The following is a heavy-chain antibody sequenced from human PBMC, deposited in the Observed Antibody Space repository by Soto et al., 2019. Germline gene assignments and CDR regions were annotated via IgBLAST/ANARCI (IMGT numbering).Heavy chain of an antibody. J-gene: IGHJ6*02. CDR1: GYSFTSYW. CDR3: ARHGCSSTSCYTAYYYYGMDV. CDR2: IYPGDSDT. V-gene: IGHV5-51*01. Sequence: GESLKISCKGSGYSFTSYWIGWVRQMPGKGLEWMGIIYPGDSDTRYSPSFQGQVTISADKSISTAYLQWSSLKASDTAMYYCARHGCSSTSCYTAYYYYGMDVWGQGTTVTVSS. D-gene: IGHD2-2*02.